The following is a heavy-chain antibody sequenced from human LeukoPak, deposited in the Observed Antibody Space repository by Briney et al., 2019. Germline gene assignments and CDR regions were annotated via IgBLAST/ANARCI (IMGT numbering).Heavy chain of an antibody. CDR1: GGSFSGYY. J-gene: IGHJ2*01. D-gene: IGHD3-9*01. V-gene: IGHV4-34*01. Sequence: PSETLSLTCAVYGGSFSGYYWSWIRQPPGKGLEWIGEINHSGSTNYNPSLKSRVTISVDTSKNQFSLKLSSATAADTAVYYCARSTYYDILTGHWYFDLWGRGTLVTVSS. CDR2: INHSGST. CDR3: ARSTYYDILTGHWYFDL.